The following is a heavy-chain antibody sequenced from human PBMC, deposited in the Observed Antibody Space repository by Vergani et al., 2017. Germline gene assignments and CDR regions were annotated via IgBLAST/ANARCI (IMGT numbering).Heavy chain of an antibody. J-gene: IGHJ6*03. V-gene: IGHV4-61*02. CDR3: ARREPTYDYYYMDV. CDR2: IYTSGST. D-gene: IGHD1-14*01. Sequence: QVQLQESGPELVKPSQTLSLTCTVSGGSISSGSYYWSWIRQPAGKGLEWIGRIYTSGSTNYNPSLKSRVTISVDTSMKQFSLKLSSVTAADTAVYYCARREPTYDYYYMDVWGKGP. CDR1: GGSISSGSYY.